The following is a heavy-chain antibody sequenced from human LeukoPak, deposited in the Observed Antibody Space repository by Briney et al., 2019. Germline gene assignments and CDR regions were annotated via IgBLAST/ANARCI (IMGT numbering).Heavy chain of an antibody. CDR3: ARNSGDYDNWFDP. D-gene: IGHD4-17*01. CDR2: MNPNSGNS. Sequence: ASVKVSCKASGYTFTSYDINWVRQATGQGLEWMGWMNPNSGNSGYAQKFQGRVTMTRNTSISTAYMELSSLRSEDTAVYYCARNSGDYDNWFDPWGQGTLVTVSS. J-gene: IGHJ5*02. CDR1: GYTFTSYD. V-gene: IGHV1-8*01.